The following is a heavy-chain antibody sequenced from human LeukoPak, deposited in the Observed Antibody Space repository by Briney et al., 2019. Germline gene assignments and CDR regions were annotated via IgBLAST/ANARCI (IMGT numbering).Heavy chain of an antibody. D-gene: IGHD3-22*01. CDR2: IYTSGST. V-gene: IGHV4-4*07. J-gene: IGHJ4*02. CDR1: GGSISSYY. CDR3: AREDYYDSSGYYSFDY. Sequence: SETLSLTCTVSGGSISSYYWSWIRQPAGKGLEWIGRIYTSGSTNYNPSLKSRVTMSVDTSKNQFSLKLSSVTAADTAVYYCAREDYYDSSGYYSFDYWGQGTLVTVSS.